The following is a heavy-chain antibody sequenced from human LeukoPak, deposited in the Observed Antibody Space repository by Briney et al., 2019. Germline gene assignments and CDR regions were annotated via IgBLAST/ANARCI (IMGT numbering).Heavy chain of an antibody. D-gene: IGHD3-10*01. CDR2: ISPYNGNT. Sequence: ASVKVSCKASGYTFTSYGISWVRQAPGQGLEWMGWISPYNGNTNYAQKFQGRVTMTTETSTSTAYMELRSLRSDDTAVYYCARAHYGSGSYTYYYGMDVWGQGTTVTVSS. V-gene: IGHV1-18*01. CDR3: ARAHYGSGSYTYYYGMDV. J-gene: IGHJ6*02. CDR1: GYTFTSYG.